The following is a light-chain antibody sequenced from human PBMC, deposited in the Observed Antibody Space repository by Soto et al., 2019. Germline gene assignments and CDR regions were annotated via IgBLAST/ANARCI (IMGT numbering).Light chain of an antibody. J-gene: IGKJ3*01. CDR2: GAS. Sequence: EIVLTQSAGSLSLSPGERATLSYRASQSVSSSYLAWYQQKPGQAPRLLIYGASSRATSIPDRFSGSGSGTDFTLTISRLEPEDFAVYYCQQYGSSPLFTFGPGTKVDIK. CDR1: QSVSSSY. CDR3: QQYGSSPLFT. V-gene: IGKV3-20*01.